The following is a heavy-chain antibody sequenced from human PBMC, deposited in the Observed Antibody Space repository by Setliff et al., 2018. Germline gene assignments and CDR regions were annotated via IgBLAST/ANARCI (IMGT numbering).Heavy chain of an antibody. J-gene: IGHJ4*02. Sequence: SETLSLTCTVSGGSFTPYYWSWIRQPPGKGLEWIGYVYYSGTAYYNPSLKGRVTVIVDTSKNQLSLRLSSVTAADTAVYYCARGGTSRYFDYWGQGTPVTVSS. V-gene: IGHV4-59*01. D-gene: IGHD5-12*01. CDR3: ARGGTSRYFDY. CDR1: GGSFTPYY. CDR2: VYYSGTA.